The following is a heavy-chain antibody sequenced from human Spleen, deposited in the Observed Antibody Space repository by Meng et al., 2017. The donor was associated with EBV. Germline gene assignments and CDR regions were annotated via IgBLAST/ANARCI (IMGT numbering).Heavy chain of an antibody. J-gene: IGHJ3*02. CDR3: ARGLKDGSDYHDAFDI. CDR1: GGSLSVYY. D-gene: IGHD3-22*01. Sequence: LQVRVPRACSPPAPCSLTGASYGGSLSVYYLCRIRQSLEKGLDSSGKINHSGSTNYNPSLKSRLTMSVDTTKNQFSLKLSSVTAADTAVYYCARGLKDGSDYHDAFDIWGQGTMVTVSS. CDR2: INHSGST. V-gene: IGHV4-34*01.